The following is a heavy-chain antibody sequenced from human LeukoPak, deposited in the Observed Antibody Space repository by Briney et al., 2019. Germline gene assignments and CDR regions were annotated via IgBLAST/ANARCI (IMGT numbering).Heavy chain of an antibody. CDR2: INHSGST. CDR1: GGSFSGYY. J-gene: IGHJ4*02. V-gene: IGHV4-34*01. CDR3: ARGFGRDY. Sequence: SETLSLTCAVYGGSFSGYYWSWIRQPPGKGLEWIGEINHSGSTNYNPSLKSRVTISVDTSKNQFSLKLSSVTAADTAVYYCARGFGRDYWGQGTLVTVSS. D-gene: IGHD3-16*01.